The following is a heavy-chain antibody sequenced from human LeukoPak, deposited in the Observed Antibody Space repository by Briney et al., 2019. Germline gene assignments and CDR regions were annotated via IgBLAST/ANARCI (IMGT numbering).Heavy chain of an antibody. CDR1: GGSISSNH. D-gene: IGHD4-11*01. Sequence: PSETLSLTCTVSGGSISSNHWSWIRQPPGKGLEWIGYIYYSGSTDYNPSLKSRVTISVDTSKNQFSLKLSSVTAADTAVYYCARYSNYGDYYYYYMDVWGKGTTVTVSS. CDR3: ARYSNYGDYYYYYMDV. V-gene: IGHV4-59*01. CDR2: IYYSGST. J-gene: IGHJ6*03.